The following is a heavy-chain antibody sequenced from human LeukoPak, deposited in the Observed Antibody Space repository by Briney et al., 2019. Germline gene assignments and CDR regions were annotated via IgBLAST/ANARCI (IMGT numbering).Heavy chain of an antibody. J-gene: IGHJ4*02. CDR3: ASGQQLDY. CDR1: GYXFTAYY. Sequence: ASVKVSCKASGYXFTAYYIHWVRQAPGQGLEWMGWINPNSGGTNYAQKFQGRVTMTRDTSISTAYMELSSLRSDDTAVFYCASGQQLDYWGQGTLVTVSS. D-gene: IGHD6-13*01. CDR2: INPNSGGT. V-gene: IGHV1-2*02.